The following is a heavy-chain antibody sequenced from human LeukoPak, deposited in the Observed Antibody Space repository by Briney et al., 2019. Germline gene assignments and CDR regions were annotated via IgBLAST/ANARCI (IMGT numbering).Heavy chain of an antibody. Sequence: ASVKVSCKTSGYTFTTYGINWVRQARGQGVEWMGRINPKRGGTNYAQKFQGRVAMNRDTSISTAYMELSRLRSDDTAVYYCARALYGSGSYYNLPDYWGQGTLVTVSS. D-gene: IGHD3-10*01. CDR2: INPKRGGT. V-gene: IGHV1-2*06. J-gene: IGHJ4*02. CDR1: GYTFTTYG. CDR3: ARALYGSGSYYNLPDY.